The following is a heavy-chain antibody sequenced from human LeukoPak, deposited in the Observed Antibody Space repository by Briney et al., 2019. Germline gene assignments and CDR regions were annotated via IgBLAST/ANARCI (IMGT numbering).Heavy chain of an antibody. V-gene: IGHV4-38-2*02. CDR2: IYHSGST. D-gene: IGHD1-26*01. Sequence: SETLSLTCTVSGYSISSGYYWGWIRQPPGKGLEWIGSIYHSGSTYYNPSLKSRVTISVDTSKNQFSLKLSSVTAADTAVYYCARGEIVGATSGLDYWGQGTLVTVSS. CDR1: GYSISSGYY. J-gene: IGHJ4*02. CDR3: ARGEIVGATSGLDY.